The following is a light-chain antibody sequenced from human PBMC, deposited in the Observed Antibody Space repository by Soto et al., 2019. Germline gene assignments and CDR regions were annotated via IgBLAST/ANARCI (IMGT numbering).Light chain of an antibody. Sequence: QSVLTQPPSASGTPGQRVTISCSGSRSNIGSNLVNWYQQLPGTAPKLLIYNNNQRPSGVPDRFSGSKSGTSASLAITGLRSDDEADYYCATWDDDLYTPIIGGGTKLTVL. CDR2: NNN. CDR1: RSNIGSNL. CDR3: ATWDDDLYTPI. V-gene: IGLV1-44*01. J-gene: IGLJ2*01.